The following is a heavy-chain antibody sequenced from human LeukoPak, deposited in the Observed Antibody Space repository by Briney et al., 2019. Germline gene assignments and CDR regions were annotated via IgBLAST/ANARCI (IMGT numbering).Heavy chain of an antibody. CDR3: AKGAMDTAMGDLSDY. D-gene: IGHD5-18*01. CDR1: GFTFSSYG. J-gene: IGHJ4*02. Sequence: PGRSLRLSCAASGFTFSSYGMHWVRQAPGKGLEWVAVISYDGSNKYYADSVKGRFTISRDNSKNILYLQMNSLRAEDTAVYYCAKGAMDTAMGDLSDYWGQGTLVTVSS. CDR2: ISYDGSNK. V-gene: IGHV3-30*18.